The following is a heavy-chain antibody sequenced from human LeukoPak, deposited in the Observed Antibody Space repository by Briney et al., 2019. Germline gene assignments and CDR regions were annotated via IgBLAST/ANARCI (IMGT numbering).Heavy chain of an antibody. CDR1: GFTFSSYA. Sequence: GGSLRLSCAASGFTFSSYAMSWVRQAPGKGLESVSAISGSGGSTYYADSVKGRFTISRDNSKNTLYLQMNSLRAEDTAVYYCAKDLVYPRTVVIIGRAVAGSTGVYWGQGTLVTVSS. CDR2: ISGSGGST. D-gene: IGHD6-19*01. J-gene: IGHJ4*02. V-gene: IGHV3-23*01. CDR3: AKDLVYPRTVVIIGRAVAGSTGVY.